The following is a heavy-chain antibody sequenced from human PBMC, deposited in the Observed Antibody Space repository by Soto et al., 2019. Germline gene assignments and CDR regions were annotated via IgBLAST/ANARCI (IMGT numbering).Heavy chain of an antibody. J-gene: IGHJ6*02. CDR3: ARDRRGRADGFIYDYGMEV. D-gene: IGHD4-17*01. Sequence: QVHLQESGPGLVKPSGTLSRICSVSGESVGRGTNYWSWVRQAPGRGLEWTGYIFVAATTNYSHSFERRVSCSLDAAKNQVSLKLTSVTAADTAIYYCARDRRGRADGFIYDYGMEVWGQGTSVTVSS. CDR2: IFVAATT. CDR1: GESVGRGTNY. V-gene: IGHV4-61*01.